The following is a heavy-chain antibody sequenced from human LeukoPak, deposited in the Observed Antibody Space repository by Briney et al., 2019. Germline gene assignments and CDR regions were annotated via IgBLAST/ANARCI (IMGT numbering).Heavy chain of an antibody. V-gene: IGHV3-30*04. D-gene: IGHD6-13*01. J-gene: IGHJ4*02. CDR1: GFTFSSYA. Sequence: PGRSLRLSCAASGFTFSSYAMHWVRQAPGKGLEWVAVISYDGSNKYYADSVKGRFTISRDNSKNTLYLQMNSLRAEDTAVYYCARERWSSSWTKSEYFDYWGQGTLVTVYS. CDR2: ISYDGSNK. CDR3: ARERWSSSWTKSEYFDY.